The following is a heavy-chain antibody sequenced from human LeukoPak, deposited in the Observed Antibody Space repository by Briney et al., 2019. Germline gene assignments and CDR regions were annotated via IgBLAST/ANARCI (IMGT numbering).Heavy chain of an antibody. V-gene: IGHV3-66*02. J-gene: IGHJ6*03. CDR3: ARERRIVVVPGRSYYYMDV. D-gene: IGHD2-2*01. CDR2: IYSGGST. Sequence: GGSLRLSCAASGFTVSSNHMSWVRQAPGKGLEWVSVIYSGGSTYYADSVKGRFTISRDNSKNTLYLQMNSLRAEDTAVYYCARERRIVVVPGRSYYYMDVWGKGTTVTVSS. CDR1: GFTVSSNH.